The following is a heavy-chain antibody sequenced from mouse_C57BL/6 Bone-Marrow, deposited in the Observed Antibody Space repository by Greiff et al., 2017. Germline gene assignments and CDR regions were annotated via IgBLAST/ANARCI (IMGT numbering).Heavy chain of an antibody. J-gene: IGHJ4*01. Sequence: EVKLMESGGGLVQSGRSLRLSCATSGFTFSDFYMEWVRQAPGKGLEWIAASRNKANDYTTEYSASVKGRFIVSRDTSQSILYLQMNALRAEDTAIYYCARDVDSSGPSMDYWGQGTSVTVSS. CDR3: ARDVDSSGPSMDY. D-gene: IGHD3-2*02. V-gene: IGHV7-1*01. CDR1: GFTFSDFY. CDR2: SRNKANDYTT.